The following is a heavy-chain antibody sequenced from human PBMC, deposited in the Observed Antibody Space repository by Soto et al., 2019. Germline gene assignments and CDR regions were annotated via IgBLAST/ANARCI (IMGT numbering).Heavy chain of an antibody. CDR2: INHSGTT. Sequence: QVQLEQWGAGLLKPSETLSLICAVYDGSFSGYYWSWIRQSPGKGLEWIGEINHSGTTNYNPSLRSRVTISVDTSKNQFSLKLSSVTAADTAVYYCARGGGPCGDDCYPDYWGQGTLVTVSS. CDR3: ARGGGPCGDDCYPDY. CDR1: DGSFSGYY. J-gene: IGHJ4*02. V-gene: IGHV4-34*01. D-gene: IGHD2-21*01.